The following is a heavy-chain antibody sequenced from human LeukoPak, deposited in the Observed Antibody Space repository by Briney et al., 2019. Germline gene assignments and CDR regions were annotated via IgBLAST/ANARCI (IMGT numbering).Heavy chain of an antibody. CDR1: GFTFSSYG. CDR3: ARRDGDNDRGFDY. J-gene: IGHJ4*02. CDR2: IWYDGSKK. D-gene: IGHD4-23*01. V-gene: IGHV3-33*01. Sequence: PGGSLRLSCVASGFTFSSYGMHWVRQAPGKGLEWVAVIWYDGSKKYYADSVKGRFTISRDNSKNTLYLQMNSLRAEDTALYYCARRDGDNDRGFDYWGRGTPVTVSS.